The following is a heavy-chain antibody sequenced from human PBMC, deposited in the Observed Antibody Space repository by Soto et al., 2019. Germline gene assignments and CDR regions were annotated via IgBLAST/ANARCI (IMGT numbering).Heavy chain of an antibody. CDR1: GCTFSSYS. CDR3: AKDKGRDDYWRGYNPIDY. V-gene: IGHV3-23*01. Sequence: PGGSLRLSCAASGCTFSSYSMNWVRQAPGKGLEWVSDISGNGGSTYYAASVKGRFTISRGNSKNTLFLQMKSLRAEDTAVYYCAKDKGRDDYWRGYNPIDYWGQGILVTVSS. D-gene: IGHD3-3*01. J-gene: IGHJ4*02. CDR2: ISGNGGST.